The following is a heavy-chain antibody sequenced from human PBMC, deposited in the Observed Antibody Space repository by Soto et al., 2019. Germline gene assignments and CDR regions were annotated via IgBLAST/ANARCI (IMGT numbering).Heavy chain of an antibody. CDR3: AKDRMYDILTGYYGPLQ. V-gene: IGHV3-23*01. CDR2: ISGSGGST. CDR1: GFTFSSYA. J-gene: IGHJ4*02. D-gene: IGHD3-9*01. Sequence: GGSLRLSCAASGFTFSSYAMSWVRQAPGKGLGWVSAISGSGGSTYYADSVKGRFTISRDNSKNTLYLQMNSLRAEDTAVYYCAKDRMYDILTGYYGPLQWGQGTLVTVSS.